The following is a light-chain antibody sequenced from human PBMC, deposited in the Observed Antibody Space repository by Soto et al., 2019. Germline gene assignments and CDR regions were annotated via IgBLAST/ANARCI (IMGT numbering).Light chain of an antibody. J-gene: IGLJ1*01. CDR3: SSYTASGTLPYV. CDR2: EVS. V-gene: IGLV2-18*02. CDR1: SIDFVTYNR. Sequence: QSVLTQPPSVSGSPGQSVTISCTGTSIDFVTYNRVSWYQQPPGTAPKLMIYEVSNRPSGVSNRFSGSKSGNTASLTIAGLQTEDEADYYCSSYTASGTLPYVFGTGTKVTVL.